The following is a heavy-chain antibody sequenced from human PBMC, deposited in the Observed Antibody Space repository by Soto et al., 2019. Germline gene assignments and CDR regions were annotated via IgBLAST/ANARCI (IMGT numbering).Heavy chain of an antibody. CDR2: ISSSSSTI. J-gene: IGHJ3*02. D-gene: IGHD3-10*01. CDR1: GFTFSSYS. V-gene: IGHV3-48*01. CDR3: ARDHPDYGVAFDI. Sequence: GGSLRLSCAASGFTFSSYSMNWVRQAPGKGLEWVSYISSSSSTIYYADSVKGRFTISRDNAKNSLYLQMNSLRAEDTAVYYCARDHPDYGVAFDIWGRGTMVTVSS.